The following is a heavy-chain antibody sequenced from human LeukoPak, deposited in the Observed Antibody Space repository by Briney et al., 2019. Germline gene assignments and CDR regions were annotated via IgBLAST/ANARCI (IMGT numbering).Heavy chain of an antibody. CDR1: GYTFTSYG. V-gene: IGHV1-18*01. CDR2: ISAYNDNT. J-gene: IGHJ6*02. CDR3: ARQYCSGGSCYSPDYYYGMDV. D-gene: IGHD2-15*01. Sequence: ASVKVSCKASGYTFTSYGISWVRQAPGQGLEWMGWISAYNDNTNYAQKLQGRVTMTTDTSTSTAYMELRSLRSDDTAVYYCARQYCSGGSCYSPDYYYGMDVWGQGTTVTVSS.